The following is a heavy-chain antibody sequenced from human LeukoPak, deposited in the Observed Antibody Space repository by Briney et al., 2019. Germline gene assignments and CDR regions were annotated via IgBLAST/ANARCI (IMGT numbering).Heavy chain of an antibody. Sequence: SETLSLTCSVSTYSISSAYYWGWIRQPPGKGLQWIGSIYHSGSTNYNPSLKSRVTISVDTSKNQFSLKLSSVTAADTAVYYCARGKPYNWNLYYYYYMDVWGKGTTVTVSS. J-gene: IGHJ6*03. CDR3: ARGKPYNWNLYYYYYMDV. V-gene: IGHV4-38-2*02. D-gene: IGHD1-20*01. CDR2: IYHSGST. CDR1: TYSISSAYY.